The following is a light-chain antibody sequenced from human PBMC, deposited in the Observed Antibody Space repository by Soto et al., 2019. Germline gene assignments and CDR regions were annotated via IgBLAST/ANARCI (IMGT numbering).Light chain of an antibody. Sequence: DIQVTQSPSSLSASVGDRVTVTCRTSQSINSYLNWYQQKPGKAPKLLIYASTNLQSGVPARFSGSGFGTYFSLTFSSLQPEDFATYYCQQSYSSLYTFGQGTKLEIK. CDR3: QQSYSSLYT. CDR2: AST. V-gene: IGKV1-39*01. J-gene: IGKJ2*01. CDR1: QSINSY.